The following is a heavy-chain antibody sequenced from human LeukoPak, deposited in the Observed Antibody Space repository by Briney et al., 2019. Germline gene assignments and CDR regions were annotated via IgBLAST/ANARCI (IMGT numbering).Heavy chain of an antibody. Sequence: GGSLRLSCAASGFTFSSYAMHWVRQAPGKGLEYVSAISSNGGSTYYANSVKGRLTISRDNSKNTLYLQKGSLRAEDMAVYYCARAWAAAGNWGQGTLVTVSS. V-gene: IGHV3-64*01. CDR2: ISSNGGST. J-gene: IGHJ4*02. D-gene: IGHD6-13*01. CDR1: GFTFSSYA. CDR3: ARAWAAAGN.